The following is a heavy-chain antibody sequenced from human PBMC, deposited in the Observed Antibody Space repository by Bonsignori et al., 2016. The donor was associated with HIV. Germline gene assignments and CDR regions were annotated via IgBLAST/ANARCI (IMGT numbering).Heavy chain of an antibody. V-gene: IGHV3-49*02. CDR3: ARALDGWVGYMDV. J-gene: IGHJ6*03. D-gene: IGHD5-24*01. CDR2: IRSKVHGGTT. Sequence: WIHQPPGKGLEWTGFIRSKVHGGTTDYAAFVTGRFTISRDDSKSIAYLQMNSLKTEDTAVYYCARALDGWVGYMDVWGEGTTVTVSS.